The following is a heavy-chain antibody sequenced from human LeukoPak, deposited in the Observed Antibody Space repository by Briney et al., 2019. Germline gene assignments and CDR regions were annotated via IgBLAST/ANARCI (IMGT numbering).Heavy chain of an antibody. CDR1: GGPFTTYY. J-gene: IGHJ4*02. V-gene: IGHV4-4*09. CDR2: LYPSGST. CDR3: ARPRFSSGWYPFDY. Sequence: SETLSLTCVVYGGPFTTYYWSWIRQPPGKGLVWIGCLYPSGSTNYNPSLKSRVTVSVDTSKNQFSLKLSSVTAADTAVYYCARPRFSSGWYPFDYWGQGTLVTVSS. D-gene: IGHD6-19*01.